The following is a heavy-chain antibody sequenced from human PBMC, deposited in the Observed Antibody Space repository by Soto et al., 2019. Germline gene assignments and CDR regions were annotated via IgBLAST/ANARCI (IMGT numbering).Heavy chain of an antibody. CDR3: TRDVDMVRVEVYYYYMDV. CDR2: IRSKAYGGAT. J-gene: IGHJ6*03. CDR1: GSTFGDYA. V-gene: IGHV3-49*03. Sequence: HPGGSLRLSCAASGSTFGDYAMSWFRQAPGKGLEWVGFIRSKAYGGATEYAASVKGRFTISRDDSKSIAYLQMNSLKTEDTAVYYCTRDVDMVRVEVYYYYMDVWGKGTTVTVSS. D-gene: IGHD3-10*01.